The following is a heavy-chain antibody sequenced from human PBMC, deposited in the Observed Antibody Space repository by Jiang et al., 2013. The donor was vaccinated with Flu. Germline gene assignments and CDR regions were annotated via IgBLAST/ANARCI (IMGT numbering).Heavy chain of an antibody. D-gene: IGHD2-2*02. J-gene: IGHJ1*01. CDR2: INTDTGKP. Sequence: SVKVSCQASGYTFTRYGLNWVRQAPGQGLEWMGWINTDTGKPTYAQGFTGRFVFSLDTSVSTAYLQITGLKAEDTAVYYCARSDGRSTTCYNLWGQGTLVTVSS. CDR1: GYTFTRYG. V-gene: IGHV7-4-1*02. CDR3: ARSDGRSTTCYNL.